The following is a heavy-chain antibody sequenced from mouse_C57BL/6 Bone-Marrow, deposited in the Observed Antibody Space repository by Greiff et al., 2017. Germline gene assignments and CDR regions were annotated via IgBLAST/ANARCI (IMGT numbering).Heavy chain of an antibody. Sequence: EVKLMESGGGLVQPGGSMKLSCAASGFTFSDAWMDWVRQSPEKGLEWVAEIRNKANNHATYYAESVKGRFTISRDDSKSSVYLQMNSLRAEDTGIYYCTRRVGPYYFDYWGQGTTLTVSS. D-gene: IGHD4-1*01. CDR2: IRNKANNHAT. V-gene: IGHV6-6*01. CDR1: GFTFSDAW. J-gene: IGHJ2*01. CDR3: TRRVGPYYFDY.